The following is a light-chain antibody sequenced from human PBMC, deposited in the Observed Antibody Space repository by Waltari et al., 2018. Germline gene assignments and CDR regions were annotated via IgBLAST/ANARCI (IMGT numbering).Light chain of an antibody. V-gene: IGLV1-40*01. CDR3: QSYDTSLSVV. Sequence: QSVLTQPPSVSGAPGQRVTISCTGSGSNIGAGYDVPWYQQLPRAAPKRLIYGGGTRPLGVPDRFCGSTSGTSAALAITGLQAEDEADYYCQSYDTSLSVVFGGGTKLTVL. J-gene: IGLJ3*02. CDR2: GGG. CDR1: GSNIGAGYD.